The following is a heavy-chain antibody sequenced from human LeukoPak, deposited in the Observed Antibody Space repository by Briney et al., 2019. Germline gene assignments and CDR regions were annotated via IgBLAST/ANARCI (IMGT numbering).Heavy chain of an antibody. CDR3: ASSGSYRFDY. CDR2: ITASGTAM. D-gene: IGHD1-26*01. V-gene: IGHV3-48*02. Sequence: GGSLRLFCAASGFTFSSYSMNWVRQAPGKGLEWVSHITASGTAMFYADSVKGRFTISRDNAKNSLYLQMNSLRDEDTAVYYCASSGSYRFDYWGQGTLVTVSS. J-gene: IGHJ4*02. CDR1: GFTFSSYS.